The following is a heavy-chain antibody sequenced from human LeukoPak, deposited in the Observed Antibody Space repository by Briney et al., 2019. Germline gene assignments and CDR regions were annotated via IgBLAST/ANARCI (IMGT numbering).Heavy chain of an antibody. CDR2: ISSSSSYI. Sequence: GGSLRPSCAASGFTFSSYSMNWVRQAPGKGLEWVSSISSSSSYIYYADSVKGRFTISRDNAKNSLYLQMNSLRAEDTAVYYCARADSRYGMDVWGQGTTVTVSS. D-gene: IGHD3-22*01. CDR3: ARADSRYGMDV. V-gene: IGHV3-21*01. CDR1: GFTFSSYS. J-gene: IGHJ6*02.